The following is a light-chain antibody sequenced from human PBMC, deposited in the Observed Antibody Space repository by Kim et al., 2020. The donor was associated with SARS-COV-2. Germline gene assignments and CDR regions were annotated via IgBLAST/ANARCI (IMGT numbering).Light chain of an antibody. CDR3: YSAADDNLV. J-gene: IGLJ3*02. CDR1: KLAKKY. V-gene: IGLV3-27*01. Sequence: SVSPGQTARITCSGDKLAKKYVRWFQQKPGQAPVLVIYKDSERPSGIPERFSGSISGTTVTLTISGAQVEDEADYYCYSAADDNLVFGGGTQLTVL. CDR2: KDS.